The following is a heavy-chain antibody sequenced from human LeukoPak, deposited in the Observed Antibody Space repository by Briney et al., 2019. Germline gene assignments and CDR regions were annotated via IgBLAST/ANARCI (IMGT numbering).Heavy chain of an antibody. D-gene: IGHD2-21*02. CDR2: IYSGGST. Sequence: GGSLRLSCAASGLTFSSYAMSWVRQAPGKGLEWVSVIYSGGSTYYADSVKGRFTISRDNSKNTLYLQMNSLRAEDTAVYYCAREGDSYAFDYWGQGTLVTVSS. V-gene: IGHV3-53*01. CDR1: GLTFSSYA. J-gene: IGHJ4*02. CDR3: AREGDSYAFDY.